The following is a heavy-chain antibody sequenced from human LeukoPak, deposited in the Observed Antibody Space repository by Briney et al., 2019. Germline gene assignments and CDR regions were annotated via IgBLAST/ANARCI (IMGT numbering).Heavy chain of an antibody. D-gene: IGHD5-18*01. Sequence: ASVKVSCKTSGGTFSTYAIDWVRQAPGQGLEWMGGIIPIFGTANYAQKFQGRVTITADESTSIAYMELSSLRPEDTAVYHCARAGYSYGDAFDYWGQGTLVTVSS. V-gene: IGHV1-69*13. CDR1: GGTFSTYA. CDR2: IIPIFGTA. J-gene: IGHJ4*02. CDR3: ARAGYSYGDAFDY.